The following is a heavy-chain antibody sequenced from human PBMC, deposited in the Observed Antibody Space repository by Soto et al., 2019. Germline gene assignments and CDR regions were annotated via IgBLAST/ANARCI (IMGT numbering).Heavy chain of an antibody. CDR2: IYHSGST. Sequence: QLQLQESGPGLVKPSETLSLTCTVSGGSISSSSYYWGWIRQPPGKGLEWIGRIYHSGSTYYNPSLKSRVTISVDTSENQFSLKLSSVTVADTAVYYCATLWGQDWGQGTLVTVSS. CDR3: ATLWGQD. CDR1: GGSISSSSYY. D-gene: IGHD3-10*01. J-gene: IGHJ4*02. V-gene: IGHV4-39*01.